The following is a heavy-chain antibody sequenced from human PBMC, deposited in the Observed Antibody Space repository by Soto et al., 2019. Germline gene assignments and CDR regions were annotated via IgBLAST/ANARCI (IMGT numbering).Heavy chain of an antibody. J-gene: IGHJ4*02. Sequence: QVQLVQSGAEVKKPGASVKVSCKASGDTFTDYYIHWVRQAPGQGLEWMGTVNPSGGHTTYAQHFLGRMIMTRDTSTSTLYMELTSLTSEATAVYYCARGGHVVVVTAALDYWGQGTLVTVSS. V-gene: IGHV1-46*01. CDR2: VNPSGGHT. CDR1: GDTFTDYY. CDR3: ARGGHVVVVTAALDY. D-gene: IGHD2-21*02.